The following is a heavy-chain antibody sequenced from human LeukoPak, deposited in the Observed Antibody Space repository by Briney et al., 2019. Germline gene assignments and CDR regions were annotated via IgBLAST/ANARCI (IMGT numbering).Heavy chain of an antibody. Sequence: PGGSLRLSCAASGFTFSSYSMNWVRQAPGKGLEWVSFISSRSSTIYYAAPVKGRFTISRDDSKNTLYLQMNSLKTEDTAVYYCTTRGDYVDYWGQGTLVTVSS. J-gene: IGHJ4*02. CDR2: ISSRSSTI. CDR3: TTRGDYVDY. V-gene: IGHV3-48*01. D-gene: IGHD1-14*01. CDR1: GFTFSSYS.